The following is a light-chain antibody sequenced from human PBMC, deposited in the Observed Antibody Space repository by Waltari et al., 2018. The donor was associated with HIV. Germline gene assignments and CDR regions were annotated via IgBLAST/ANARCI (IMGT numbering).Light chain of an antibody. Sequence: QSALTQSASVSGSPGQSITISCTGTSTNIGSYNLVSWYQQHPGKAPKVIIYDVNKLPSGVSNRFSGSTSGSTAALTISGLQAEDEADYYCCSYAGSSNVVFGGGTKLTVL. CDR1: STNIGSYNL. CDR2: DVN. V-gene: IGLV2-23*02. J-gene: IGLJ2*01. CDR3: CSYAGSSNVV.